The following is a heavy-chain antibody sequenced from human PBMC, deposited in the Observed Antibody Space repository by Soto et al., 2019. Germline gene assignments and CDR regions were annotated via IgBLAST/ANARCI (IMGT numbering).Heavy chain of an antibody. V-gene: IGHV1-18*01. CDR1: GYTFTNFG. J-gene: IGHJ6*02. CDR2: ISPDNGNT. D-gene: IGHD5-12*01. Sequence: ASVKVSCKASGYTFTNFGISWVRQAPGQGLEWMGWISPDNGNTNYAQKLQGRVTMTTDTSTSTAYMGLRSLRSDDTAVYYCARALGYSGYAGMDVWGQGTTVTVSS. CDR3: ARALGYSGYAGMDV.